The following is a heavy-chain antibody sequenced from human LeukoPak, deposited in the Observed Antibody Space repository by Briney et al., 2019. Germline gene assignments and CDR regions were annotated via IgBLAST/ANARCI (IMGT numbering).Heavy chain of an antibody. CDR2: ISGSGGST. V-gene: IGHV3-23*01. CDR3: AKDYYYGSGSYSPVDY. J-gene: IGHJ4*02. Sequence: PGGSLRLSCAASGFTFSSYAMSWVRQAPGKGLEWVSAISGSGGSTYYADSVKGRFTISRDNSKNTLYLQMNSLRAEDTAVYYCAKDYYYGSGSYSPVDYWGQGTLVTVSS. D-gene: IGHD3-10*01. CDR1: GFTFSSYA.